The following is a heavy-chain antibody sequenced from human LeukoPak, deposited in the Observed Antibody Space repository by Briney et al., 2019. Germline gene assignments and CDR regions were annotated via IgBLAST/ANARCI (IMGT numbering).Heavy chain of an antibody. Sequence: ASVKVSCKASGYTFTSYGISWVRQAPGQGLEWMGWISACMCNTNYAQKPQGRVTMTTDASTSTAYMELRSLRSDDTAVYYCARDGDSVLLWFGELFDAFDIWGQGTMVTVSS. CDR1: GYTFTSYG. CDR3: ARDGDSVLLWFGELFDAFDI. V-gene: IGHV1-18*04. CDR2: ISACMCNT. D-gene: IGHD3-10*01. J-gene: IGHJ3*02.